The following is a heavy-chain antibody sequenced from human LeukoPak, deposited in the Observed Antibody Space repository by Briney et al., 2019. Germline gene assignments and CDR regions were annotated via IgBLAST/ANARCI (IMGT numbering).Heavy chain of an antibody. V-gene: IGHV1-46*01. CDR2: INPSGGST. CDR1: GYTFTSYY. Sequence: VASVKVSCKASGYTFTSYYMHWVRQAPGQELEWMGIINPSGGSTSYAHKFQGRVTITRDKSTSTVYMELSSQRSEDTAVYYCARGGDGYNSGPFDIWGQGTMVTVSS. D-gene: IGHD5-24*01. J-gene: IGHJ3*02. CDR3: ARGGDGYNSGPFDI.